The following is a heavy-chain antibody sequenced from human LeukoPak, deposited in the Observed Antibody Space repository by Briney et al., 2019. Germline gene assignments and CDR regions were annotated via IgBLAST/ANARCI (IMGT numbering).Heavy chain of an antibody. CDR1: GAFSTNYF. Sequence: SETLSLTCSVSGAFSTNYFWSWIRQPAGKGLQWIGRINTSGDTYYNPSLKSRVTMSVDTSKKQFSLNLCSMAAADTAVYYCARTLLPATMGAFDIWGQGTMVTVSS. V-gene: IGHV4-4*07. CDR3: ARTLLPATMGAFDI. J-gene: IGHJ3*02. CDR2: INTSGDT. D-gene: IGHD2-2*01.